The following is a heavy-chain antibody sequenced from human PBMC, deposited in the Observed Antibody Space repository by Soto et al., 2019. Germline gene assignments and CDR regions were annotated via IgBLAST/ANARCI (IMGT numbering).Heavy chain of an antibody. J-gene: IGHJ4*02. V-gene: IGHV3-23*01. Sequence: GGSLRLSCVASRFSFSSYEMSWVRQAAGKGLEWVSRVSLTGDRTNYAGSVKGRFTVSRDNFKNTLYLEMDSPRPEDTAIYYCARGGGYCTPTSCAINSWGRGTPVTVSS. CDR3: ARGGGYCTPTSCAINS. CDR2: VSLTGDRT. D-gene: IGHD2-8*01. CDR1: RFSFSSYE.